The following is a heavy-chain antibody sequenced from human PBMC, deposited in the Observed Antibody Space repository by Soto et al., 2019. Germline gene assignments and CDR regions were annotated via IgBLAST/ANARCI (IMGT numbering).Heavy chain of an antibody. CDR2: ISWNSGSI. CDR3: AKEEYSSSPFDY. J-gene: IGHJ4*02. CDR1: GFTFDDYA. D-gene: IGHD6-6*01. V-gene: IGHV3-9*01. Sequence: VQLVESGGGLVQPGRSLRLSCAASGFTFDDYAMHWVRQAPGKGLEWVSGISWNSGSIDYADSVKGRFTISRDNAKNSLYLQMNSLRAEDTALYYCAKEEYSSSPFDYWGQGTLVTVSS.